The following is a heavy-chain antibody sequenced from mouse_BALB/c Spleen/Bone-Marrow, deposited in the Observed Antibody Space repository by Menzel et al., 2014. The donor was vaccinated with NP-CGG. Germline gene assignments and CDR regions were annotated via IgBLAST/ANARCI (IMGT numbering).Heavy chain of an antibody. CDR3: TRDAMDY. J-gene: IGHJ4*01. Sequence: QVQLKQSGAELVKPGASVKMSCKASGYTFTSYWMHWVRPRPGQGLEWIGVIDPSDSYTSYIQKFKGKATLTVDTSSSTASMQLSSLTSEDSAVYYCTRDAMDYWGHGTSVTASS. V-gene: IGHV1S127*01. CDR2: IDPSDSYT. CDR1: GYTFTSYW.